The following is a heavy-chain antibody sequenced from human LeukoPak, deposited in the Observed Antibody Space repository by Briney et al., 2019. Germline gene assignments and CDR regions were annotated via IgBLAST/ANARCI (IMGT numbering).Heavy chain of an antibody. CDR3: ARLEYSYGFKY. D-gene: IGHD5-18*01. V-gene: IGHV1-8*01. CDR1: GYTITSYD. CDR2: MNPNSGNT. J-gene: IGHJ1*01. Sequence: ASVKVSCKASGYTITSYDINWVRQATGQGLEWMGWMNPNSGNTGYAQKFQGRVTMTRNTSISTAYMELSSLRSEDTAVYYCARLEYSYGFKYWGQGTLVTVSS.